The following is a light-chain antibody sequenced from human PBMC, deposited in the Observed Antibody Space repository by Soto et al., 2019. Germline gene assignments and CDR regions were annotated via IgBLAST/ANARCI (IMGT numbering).Light chain of an antibody. CDR1: QSVLSNANYKNY. CDR3: HQYHTAPPT. V-gene: IGKV4-1*01. CDR2: WAS. J-gene: IGKJ1*01. Sequence: DIVMTQSPHSLAVSLGERATINCKSSQSVLSNANYKNYLAWYQQKPGQPPKLLIYWASTRESGVPDRFSGSGSGTDFTLNIGSLQAEDVAVYYCHQYHTAPPTFCQGTKVEIK.